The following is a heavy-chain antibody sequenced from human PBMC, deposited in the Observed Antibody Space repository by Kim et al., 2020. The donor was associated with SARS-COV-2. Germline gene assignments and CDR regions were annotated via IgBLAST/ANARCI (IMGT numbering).Heavy chain of an antibody. V-gene: IGHV4-34*01. CDR2: INHSGST. J-gene: IGHJ4*02. CDR1: GGSFSGYY. D-gene: IGHD3-16*02. Sequence: SETLSLTCAVYGGSFSGYYWSWIRQPPGKGLEWIGEINHSGSTNYNPSLKSRVTISVDTSKNQFSLKLSSVTAADTAVYYCARGKPGDYVWGSYRYRRYYFDYWGQGTLVTVSS. CDR3: ARGKPGDYVWGSYRYRRYYFDY.